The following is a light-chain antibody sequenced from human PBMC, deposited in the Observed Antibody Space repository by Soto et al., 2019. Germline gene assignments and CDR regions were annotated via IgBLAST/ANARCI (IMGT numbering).Light chain of an antibody. Sequence: DIPMTQSPSTLSVSLGDRITITCRASEDIDTSLAWFQQRPGKAPKVLIAGASGLMNGVPSTFSGSGSGTEFALTISSVQPDDFATYFCQYYDTFSCTFGQGTKVDIK. V-gene: IGKV1-5*01. CDR1: EDIDTS. CDR3: QYYDTFSCT. CDR2: GAS. J-gene: IGKJ1*01.